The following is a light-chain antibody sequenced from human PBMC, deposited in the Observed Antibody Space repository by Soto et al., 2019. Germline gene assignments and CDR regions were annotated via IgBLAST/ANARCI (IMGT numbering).Light chain of an antibody. CDR3: QQSYNSPQT. Sequence: DVQMTQSPSSLSASVGDRFTITCGASQKISNYLNWYQQKPGKPPRLLIYAASSLQSGVPSRFSGSGSGTDFTLTISSLQPEDFATYSCQQSYNSPQTFGQGTKVDIK. CDR1: QKISNY. CDR2: AAS. J-gene: IGKJ1*01. V-gene: IGKV1-39*01.